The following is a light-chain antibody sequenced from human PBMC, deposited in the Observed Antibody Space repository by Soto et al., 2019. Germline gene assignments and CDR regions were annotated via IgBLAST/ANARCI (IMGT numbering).Light chain of an antibody. CDR3: QQPAT. V-gene: IGKV3D-11*01. CDR1: QGVSTY. J-gene: IGKJ4*01. CDR2: DAS. Sequence: ELVLTQSPDTLSLSPGERATLSCRASQGVSTYLPWHQQKPGQTTRLFICDASNRATGIPAWFSGSGPGTDFTLTVGSLEPEDFVAYHCQQPATFGGGTKVDIK.